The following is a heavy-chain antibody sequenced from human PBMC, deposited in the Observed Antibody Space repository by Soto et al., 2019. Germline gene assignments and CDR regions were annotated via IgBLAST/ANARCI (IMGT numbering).Heavy chain of an antibody. Sequence: GGSLRLSCAASGFTFSSYAMHWVRQAPGKGLEWVAVISYDGSNKYYADSVKGRFTIPRDNSKNTLYLQMNSLRAEDTAVYYCARDRTEYSSSYYYGMDVWGQGTTVTVSS. CDR3: ARDRTEYSSSYYYGMDV. CDR2: ISYDGSNK. CDR1: GFTFSSYA. J-gene: IGHJ6*02. D-gene: IGHD6-6*01. V-gene: IGHV3-30-3*01.